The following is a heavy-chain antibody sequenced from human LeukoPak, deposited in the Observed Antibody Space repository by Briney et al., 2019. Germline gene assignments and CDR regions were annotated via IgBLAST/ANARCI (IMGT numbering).Heavy chain of an antibody. Sequence: PGGSLRLSCAASGFTFITYNMNWVRQAPGKGLEWVSSITSSSIHTFYADSVRGRFTISRDNAKNSLYLQMNSLRAEDTAVYYCAKAGGIVGAIGAFDIWGQGTMVTVSS. V-gene: IGHV3-21*01. CDR3: AKAGGIVGAIGAFDI. J-gene: IGHJ3*02. CDR1: GFTFITYN. CDR2: ITSSSIHT. D-gene: IGHD1-26*01.